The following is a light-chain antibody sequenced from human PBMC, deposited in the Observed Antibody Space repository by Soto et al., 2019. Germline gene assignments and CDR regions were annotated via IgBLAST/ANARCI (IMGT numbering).Light chain of an antibody. CDR2: DVS. CDR1: SSDVGAYHY. Sequence: QSVLTQPASVSGSPGQSITISCTGTSSDVGAYHYVSWYQRHPGKAPKLMIYDVSNRPSGVSNRFSGSKSGNTASLTISGLQAEDEAEYYCSSYSNSRTLVFGGGTKVTFL. CDR3: SSYSNSRTLV. J-gene: IGLJ2*01. V-gene: IGLV2-14*03.